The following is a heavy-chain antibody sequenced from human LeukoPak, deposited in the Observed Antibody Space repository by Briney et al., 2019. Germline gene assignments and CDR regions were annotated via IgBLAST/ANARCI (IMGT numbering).Heavy chain of an antibody. CDR1: GGSFSGYF. CDR3: ATLPAVAGTY. D-gene: IGHD6-19*01. Sequence: SETLSLTCGVYGGSFSGYFWSWIRQPPGKGLEWIGEVSDSGRTNCKSSLKSRVTISLDTSKNQLSLKVNSVTAADTAVYYCATLPAVAGTYWGQGTLVTVSS. V-gene: IGHV4-34*01. J-gene: IGHJ4*02. CDR2: VSDSGRT.